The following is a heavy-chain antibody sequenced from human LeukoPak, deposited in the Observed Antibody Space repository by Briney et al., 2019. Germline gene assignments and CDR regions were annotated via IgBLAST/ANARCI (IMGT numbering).Heavy chain of an antibody. D-gene: IGHD6-13*01. V-gene: IGHV1-69*06. CDR2: IIPIFGTA. CDR3: ARDHEQLVYYYYMDV. CDR1: GGTFSSYA. J-gene: IGHJ6*03. Sequence: ASVKVSCKASGGTFSSYAISWVRQAPGQGLEWMGGIIPIFGTANYAQKFQGRVTITADKSTSTAYRELSSLRSEDTAVYYCARDHEQLVYYYYMDVWGKGTTVTVSS.